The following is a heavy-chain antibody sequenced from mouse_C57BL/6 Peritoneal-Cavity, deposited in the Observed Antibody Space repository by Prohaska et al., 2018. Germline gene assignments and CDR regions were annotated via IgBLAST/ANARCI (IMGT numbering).Heavy chain of an antibody. CDR1: GYTFTDYE. Sequence: QVQLQQSGAELVRPGASVMLSCKASGYTFTDYEMHWVKQTPVHGLEWIGAIDPETGGTAYNQKFKGKAILTADKSSSTAYMELRSLTSEDSAVYYCTNYYGSSYAMDYWGQGTSVTVSS. J-gene: IGHJ4*01. V-gene: IGHV1-15*01. CDR2: IDPETGGT. D-gene: IGHD1-1*01. CDR3: TNYYGSSYAMDY.